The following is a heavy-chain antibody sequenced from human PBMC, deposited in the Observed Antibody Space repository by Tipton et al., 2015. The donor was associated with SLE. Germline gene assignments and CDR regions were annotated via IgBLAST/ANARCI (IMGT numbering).Heavy chain of an antibody. J-gene: IGHJ6*02. CDR2: IWYDGSNK. V-gene: IGHV3-30*18. CDR1: GFTFSSYG. D-gene: IGHD3-3*01. Sequence: SLRLSCAASGFTFSSYGMHWVRQAPGKGLEWVAVIWYDGSNKYYADSVKGRFTISGDNSKNTLYLQMNSLRAEDTAVYYCAKDRGTIFGVVPLYYGMDVWGQGTTVTVSS. CDR3: AKDRGTIFGVVPLYYGMDV.